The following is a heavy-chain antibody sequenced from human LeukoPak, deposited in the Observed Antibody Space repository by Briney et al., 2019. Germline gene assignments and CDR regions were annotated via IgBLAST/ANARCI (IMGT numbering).Heavy chain of an antibody. Sequence: PGGSLRLSCAASGFTFSSYSMNWVRQAPGRGLEWVSSISSSSSYIYYADSVKGRFTISRDNAKNSLYLQMNSLRAEDTAVYYCAREGFGDSDSSGYSGAFDIWGQGTIVTVSS. CDR2: ISSSSSYI. V-gene: IGHV3-21*01. D-gene: IGHD3-22*01. CDR1: GFTFSSYS. CDR3: AREGFGDSDSSGYSGAFDI. J-gene: IGHJ3*02.